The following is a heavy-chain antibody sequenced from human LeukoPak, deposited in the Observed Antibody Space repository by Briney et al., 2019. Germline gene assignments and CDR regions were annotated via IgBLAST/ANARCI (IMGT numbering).Heavy chain of an antibody. V-gene: IGHV1-18*01. CDR1: GYTFTSYG. CDR3: ARDHGGYCSSTSCYIWFDP. J-gene: IGHJ5*02. CDR2: ISAYNGNT. Sequence: ASVKVSCKASGYTFTSYGISWVRQAPGQGLEWMGWISAYNGNTNYAQKLQGRVTMTTDTSTSTAYTELRSLRSDDTAVYYCARDHGGYCSSTSCYIWFDPWGQGTLVTVSS. D-gene: IGHD2-2*02.